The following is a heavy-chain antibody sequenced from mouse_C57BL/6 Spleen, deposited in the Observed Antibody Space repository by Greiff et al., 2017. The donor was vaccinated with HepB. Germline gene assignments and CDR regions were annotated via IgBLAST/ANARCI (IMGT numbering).Heavy chain of an antibody. CDR2: IRNKANGYTT. D-gene: IGHD2-1*01. J-gene: IGHJ3*01. CDR3: ARSLYYGNPLAY. CDR1: GFTFTDYY. Sequence: EVKLVESGGGLVQPGGSLSLSCAASGFTFTDYYMSWVRQPPGKALEWFGFIRNKANGYTTEYSASVKGRFTISRDNSQSILYLQMNALRAEDSATYYCARSLYYGNPLAYWGQGTLVTVSA. V-gene: IGHV7-3*01.